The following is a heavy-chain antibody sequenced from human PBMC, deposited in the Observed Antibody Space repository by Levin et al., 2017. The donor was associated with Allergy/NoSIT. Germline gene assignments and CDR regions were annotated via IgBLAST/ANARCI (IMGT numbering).Heavy chain of an antibody. D-gene: IGHD2-21*01. CDR3: ARGGGGGEN. CDR2: ISQSGST. Sequence: PSETLSLTCAVYGGSLSGYYWSWIRQPPGKGLEWIGEISQSGSTNYKSSLKSRVTISVDTSKNHFSLKLSSVTAADTAVYYCARGGGGGENWGQGTLVTVSS. V-gene: IGHV4-34*01. J-gene: IGHJ4*02. CDR1: GGSLSGYY.